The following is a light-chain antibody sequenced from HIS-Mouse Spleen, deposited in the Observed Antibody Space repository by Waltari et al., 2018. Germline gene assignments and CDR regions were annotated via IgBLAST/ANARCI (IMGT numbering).Light chain of an antibody. CDR1: SSDVGGYNY. CDR3: SSYTSSSSWV. Sequence: QSALTQPASVSGSPGQSIPIPCTGTSSDVGGYNYVYWYQQHPGKAPKLKICEVSNRPSGVSNRFSGSKSGNTASLTISGLQAEDEADYYCSSYTSSSSWVFGGGTKLTVL. CDR2: EVS. V-gene: IGLV2-14*01. J-gene: IGLJ3*02.